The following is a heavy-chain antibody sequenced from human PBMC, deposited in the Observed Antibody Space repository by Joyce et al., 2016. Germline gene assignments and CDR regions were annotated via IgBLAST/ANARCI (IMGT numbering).Heavy chain of an antibody. Sequence: EVQLVQSGPEVKKPGESLRISCKASGYNFSKHWIGWVRQMPGKGPEWMGVIYAADSDIRYTPSFQGKVTFSVDTSSNTAYLQWSSLKASDSAIYYWARHQSDFWSGYYPPPFDYWGQGSLVIVSS. CDR3: ARHQSDFWSGYYPPPFDY. CDR1: GYNFSKHW. D-gene: IGHD3-3*01. V-gene: IGHV5-51*01. CDR2: IYAADSDI. J-gene: IGHJ4*02.